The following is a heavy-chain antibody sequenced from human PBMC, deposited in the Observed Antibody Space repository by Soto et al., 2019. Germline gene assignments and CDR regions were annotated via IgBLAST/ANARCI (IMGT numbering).Heavy chain of an antibody. CDR3: ARGWSGYYTVNDY. CDR1: GYTFTSYA. V-gene: IGHV1-3*01. Sequence: QVQLVQSGAEVKKPGASVKVSCKASGYTFTSYAMHWVRQAPGQRLEWMGWINAGNGNTKYSQKFQGRVTITRDTSASTAYMELSSLRSEDTAVYYWARGWSGYYTVNDYWGQGTLVTVSS. D-gene: IGHD3-3*01. CDR2: INAGNGNT. J-gene: IGHJ4*02.